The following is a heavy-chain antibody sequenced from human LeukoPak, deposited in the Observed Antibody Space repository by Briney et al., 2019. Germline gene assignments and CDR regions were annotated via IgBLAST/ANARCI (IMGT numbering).Heavy chain of an antibody. CDR3: ASGTTVVTQGYFDL. D-gene: IGHD4-23*01. V-gene: IGHV1-69*06. CDR2: IIPIFGTA. Sequence: GASVKVSCKASGGTFSSYAISWVRQAPGQGLELMGRIIPIFGTANYAQKFQGRVTIAADKSTSTAYMELSSLRSEDTAVYYCASGTTVVTQGYFDLWGRGTLVTVSS. CDR1: GGTFSSYA. J-gene: IGHJ2*01.